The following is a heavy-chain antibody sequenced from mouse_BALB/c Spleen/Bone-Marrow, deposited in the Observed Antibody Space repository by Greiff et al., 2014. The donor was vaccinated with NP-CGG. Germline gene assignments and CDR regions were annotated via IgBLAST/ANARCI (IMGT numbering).Heavy chain of an antibody. CDR2: ISYDGSN. V-gene: IGHV3-6*02. D-gene: IGHD1-1*01. CDR1: GYSITSGYY. Sequence: DVQLQESGPGLVKPSQSLSLTCSVTGYSITSGYYWNWIRQFPGNKLEWMGYISYDGSNNYNPSLKNRISITRDTSKNQFFLKLNSVTTEDTATYYCAREDYYYGSPFAYWGQGTLVTVSA. J-gene: IGHJ3*01. CDR3: AREDYYYGSPFAY.